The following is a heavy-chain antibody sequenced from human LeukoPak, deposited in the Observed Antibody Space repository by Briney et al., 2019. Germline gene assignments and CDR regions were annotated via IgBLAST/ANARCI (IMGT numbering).Heavy chain of an antibody. CDR1: GFTFSSYW. D-gene: IGHD6-13*01. CDR3: ARGAAGKMRYFDY. V-gene: IGHV3-7*01. CDR2: IKQDGSEK. J-gene: IGHJ4*02. Sequence: PGGSLRLSCAASGFTFSSYWMSWVRQAPGKGLEWVANIKQDGSEKYYVDSVKGRFTISRDNAKNSLYLQMNSLRAEDTAVYYCARGAAGKMRYFDYWGQGTLVTVSS.